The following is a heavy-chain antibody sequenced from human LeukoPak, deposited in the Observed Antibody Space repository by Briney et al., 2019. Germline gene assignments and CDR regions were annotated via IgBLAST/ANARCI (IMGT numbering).Heavy chain of an antibody. CDR1: GFTLSSYA. J-gene: IGHJ5*02. D-gene: IGHD5-18*01. Sequence: GGSLRLSCAASGFTLSSYAMSWVRQAPGKGLEWVSAISDSGNTYHADSVKGRFTISRDSSKNTLFLQMNRLRPEDAAVYYCAKERVSGYSYGFFWFDPWGQGTLVTVSS. CDR2: ISDSGNT. V-gene: IGHV3-23*01. CDR3: AKERVSGYSYGFFWFDP.